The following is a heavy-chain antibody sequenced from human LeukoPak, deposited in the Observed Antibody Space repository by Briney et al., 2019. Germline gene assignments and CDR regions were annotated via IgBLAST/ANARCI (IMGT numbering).Heavy chain of an antibody. CDR1: GFTFDDYA. J-gene: IGHJ6*02. Sequence: GGSLRLSCAASGFTFDDYAMRWVRQAPGKGLEWVSGISWNSGSIGYADSVKGRFTISRDNAKNSLNLQMNSLRAEDTALYYCAAGNALVSYFYGLDVWGRGTTVTVSS. CDR2: ISWNSGSI. V-gene: IGHV3-9*01. D-gene: IGHD1-14*01. CDR3: AAGNALVSYFYGLDV.